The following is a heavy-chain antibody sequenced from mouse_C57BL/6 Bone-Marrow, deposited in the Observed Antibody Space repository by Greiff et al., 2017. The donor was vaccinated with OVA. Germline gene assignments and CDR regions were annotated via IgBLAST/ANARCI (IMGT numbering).Heavy chain of an antibody. CDR3: ARYPITTVVAYYFDY. CDR2: IDPSDSYT. Sequence: VQLQQPGAELVKPGASVKLSCKASGYTFTSYWMQWVKQRPGQGLEWIGEIDPSDSYTNYNQKFKGKATLTVDTSSSTAYMQLSSLTSEDSAVYYCARYPITTVVAYYFDYWGQGTTLTVSS. J-gene: IGHJ2*01. D-gene: IGHD1-1*01. V-gene: IGHV1-50*01. CDR1: GYTFTSYW.